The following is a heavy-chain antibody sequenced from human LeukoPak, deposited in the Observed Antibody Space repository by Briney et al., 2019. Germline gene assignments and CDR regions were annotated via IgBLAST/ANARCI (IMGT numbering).Heavy chain of an antibody. CDR3: ATAPYWDEDY. V-gene: IGHV1-24*01. CDR1: GGTFSSYA. J-gene: IGHJ4*02. Sequence: ASVKVSCKASGGTFSSYAISWVRQAPGKGLEWMGGFDPEDGETIYAQKFQGRVTMTEDTSTDTAYMELSSLRSEDTAVYYCATAPYWDEDYWGQGTLVTVSS. D-gene: IGHD2-8*02. CDR2: FDPEDGET.